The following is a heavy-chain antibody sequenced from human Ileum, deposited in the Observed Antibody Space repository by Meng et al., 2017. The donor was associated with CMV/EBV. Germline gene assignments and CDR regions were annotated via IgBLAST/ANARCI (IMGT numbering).Heavy chain of an antibody. V-gene: IGHV3-9*01. CDR3: ARARFGVAGIDY. CDR2: ISWNSGSI. CDR1: GFTFDDYA. D-gene: IGHD6-19*01. Sequence: SLKISCAASGFTFDDYAMHWVRQAPGKGLEWVSGISWNSGSIGYADSVKGRFTISRDNAKNSLYLQMNSLRAEDTAVYYCARARFGVAGIDYWGQGTLVTVSS. J-gene: IGHJ4*02.